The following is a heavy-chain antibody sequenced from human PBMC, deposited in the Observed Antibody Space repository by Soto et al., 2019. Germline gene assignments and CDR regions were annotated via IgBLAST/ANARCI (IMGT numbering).Heavy chain of an antibody. Sequence: QVQLVQSGIEVKKPGASLHVSCKASGYTFSDYQMHWVRQATGQGLESMGVVKPNDGTTFYAQRFQGRVTMTRDTSTSTVYMDLSRLTFEDTAIYYCVRETGAFEDWGQGTLVTVSS. CDR1: GYTFSDYQ. CDR3: VRETGAFED. V-gene: IGHV1-46*01. J-gene: IGHJ4*02. CDR2: VKPNDGTT. D-gene: IGHD3-10*01.